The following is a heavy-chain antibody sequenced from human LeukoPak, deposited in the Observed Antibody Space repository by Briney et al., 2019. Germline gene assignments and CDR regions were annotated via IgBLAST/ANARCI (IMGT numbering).Heavy chain of an antibody. CDR1: GFTFSSYA. Sequence: AGGSLRLSCAASGFTFSSYAMSWVRQAPGKGLEWVSAISGSGASTYYADSVKGRFTISRDNSKNTLYLQMNSLRAEDTAVYYCARDLGYCTNGVCHTRFDYWGQGTLVAVSS. V-gene: IGHV3-23*01. CDR3: ARDLGYCTNGVCHTRFDY. CDR2: ISGSGAST. J-gene: IGHJ4*02. D-gene: IGHD2-8*01.